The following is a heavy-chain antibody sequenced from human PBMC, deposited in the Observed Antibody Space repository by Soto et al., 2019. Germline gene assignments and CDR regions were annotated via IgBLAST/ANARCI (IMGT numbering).Heavy chain of an antibody. V-gene: IGHV3-30-3*01. CDR1: GFTFNSYA. Sequence: PGGSLRLSCAASGFTFNSYAMHWVRQAPGKGLEWVAVISYDGSNKYYADSVKGRFTISRDNSKNTLYLQMNSLRAEDTAVYYCARDRIVVVPAAHTPRYYYYGIDVWGQGTTVTVSS. CDR3: ARDRIVVVPAAHTPRYYYYGIDV. CDR2: ISYDGSNK. J-gene: IGHJ6*02. D-gene: IGHD2-2*01.